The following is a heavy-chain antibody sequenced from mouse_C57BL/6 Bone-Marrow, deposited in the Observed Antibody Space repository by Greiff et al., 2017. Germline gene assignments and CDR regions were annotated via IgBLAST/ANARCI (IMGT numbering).Heavy chain of an antibody. Sequence: EVMLVESGGDLVKPGGSLKLSCAASGFTFSSYGMSWVRQTPDKRLEWVATISSGGSYPYYPDSVKGRFTISRDNAKNTLYLQMSSLKSEDTAMYNGADPLTTVVARVYFDYWGQGTTLTVSS. CDR2: ISSGGSYP. CDR3: ADPLTTVVARVYFDY. V-gene: IGHV5-6*01. D-gene: IGHD1-1*01. J-gene: IGHJ2*01. CDR1: GFTFSSYG.